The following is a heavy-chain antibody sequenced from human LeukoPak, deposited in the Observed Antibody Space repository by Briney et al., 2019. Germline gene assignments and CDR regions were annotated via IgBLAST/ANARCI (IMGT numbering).Heavy chain of an antibody. CDR1: GFTYTGSY. CDR2: MNPKSGDT. CDR3: ARSGGHCTNGVCHTDYYMDV. V-gene: IGHV1-2*02. J-gene: IGHJ6*03. Sequence: ASVMVSCKASGFTYTGSYMHMVRQATGQGLEWMGRMNPKSGDTNYEQKFQGRVTMTSDASISTAYMELSTLRSDDTAVYYCARSGGHCTNGVCHTDYYMDVWGKGTTVTVSS. D-gene: IGHD2-8*01.